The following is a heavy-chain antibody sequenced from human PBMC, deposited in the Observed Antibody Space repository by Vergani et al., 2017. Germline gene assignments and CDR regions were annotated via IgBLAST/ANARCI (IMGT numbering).Heavy chain of an antibody. CDR1: GGSFSGYY. D-gene: IGHD3-10*01. Sequence: QVQLQQWGAGLLKPSETLSLTCAVYGGSFSGYYWSWIRQPPGKGLEWIGEINHSGSTNYNPSLKSRVTISVDTSKNQFSLKLSSVTAADTAVYYCAREPKRYYGSGSYQWDYWGQGTLVTVSS. V-gene: IGHV4-34*01. J-gene: IGHJ4*02. CDR3: AREPKRYYGSGSYQWDY. CDR2: INHSGST.